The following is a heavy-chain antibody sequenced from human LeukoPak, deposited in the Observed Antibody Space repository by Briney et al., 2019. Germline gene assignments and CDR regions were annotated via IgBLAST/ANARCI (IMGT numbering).Heavy chain of an antibody. D-gene: IGHD1-20*01. CDR2: IYYSGST. CDR3: ARWGITGIRGYYYYMDV. J-gene: IGHJ6*03. V-gene: IGHV4-61*05. CDR1: GGSITSSSYY. Sequence: PSETLSLTCTVSGGSITSSSYYWSWIRQPPGKGLEWIGYIYYSGSTNYNPSLKSRVTISVDTSKNQFSLKLSSVTAADTAVYYCARWGITGIRGYYYYMDVWGKGTTVTVSS.